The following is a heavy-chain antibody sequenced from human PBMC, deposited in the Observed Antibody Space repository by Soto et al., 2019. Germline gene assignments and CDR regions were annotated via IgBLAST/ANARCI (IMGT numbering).Heavy chain of an antibody. D-gene: IGHD3-22*01. CDR2: LSWNGVTI. Sequence: EVQLVESGGDLVQPGRSLRLSCAASGFTFDEYAVHWVQQVPGKGLQWVSGLSWNGVTIGYAASVKGRFTISRDNAKKSLYLQMNGLRPDDTAFYYCAASRAYDSSDYSGFHYGMDLWGLGTTVTVS. V-gene: IGHV3-9*01. CDR3: AASRAYDSSDYSGFHYGMDL. CDR1: GFTFDEYA. J-gene: IGHJ6*02.